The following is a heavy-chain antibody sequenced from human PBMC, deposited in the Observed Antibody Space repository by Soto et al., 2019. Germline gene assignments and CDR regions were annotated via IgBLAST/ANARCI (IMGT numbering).Heavy chain of an antibody. D-gene: IGHD3-9*01. CDR1: GFTFSDYY. CDR2: ISSSSTI. Sequence: GGSLRLSCAASGFTFSDYYMNWVHQAPGKGLEWVSFISSSSTIYYADSVKGRFTISRDNAKNSLYLQMNSLRAEGTAVYCCARDTAYVLRYPSGGPWGQGTLVTVSS. V-gene: IGHV3-11*04. CDR3: ARDTAYVLRYPSGGP. J-gene: IGHJ5*02.